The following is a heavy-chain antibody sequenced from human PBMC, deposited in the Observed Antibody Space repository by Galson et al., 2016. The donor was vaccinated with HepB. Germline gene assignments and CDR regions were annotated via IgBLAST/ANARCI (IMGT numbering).Heavy chain of an antibody. V-gene: IGHV6-1*01. CDR1: GDSVSNDNAG. J-gene: IGHJ4*02. CDR3: ARSYLLGRGFGW. CDR2: TYYRSSWHY. Sequence: CAISGDSVSNDNAGWYWIRQSPSRGLECLGRTYYRSSWHYDYAESVKSRMTINPDTSKNQFSLQLNSATPDDTAVYYCARSYLLGRGFGWWGQGTLVTVSS. D-gene: IGHD7-27*01.